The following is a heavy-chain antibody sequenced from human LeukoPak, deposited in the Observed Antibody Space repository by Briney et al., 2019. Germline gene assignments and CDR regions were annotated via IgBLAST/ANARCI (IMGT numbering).Heavy chain of an antibody. V-gene: IGHV3-48*04. D-gene: IGHD3-22*01. CDR1: GFTFSSYS. CDR3: AREAYYYDSSGYDAFDI. CDR2: ISSSSSTI. Sequence: PGGSLRLSCAASGFTFSSYSMNWVRQAPGKGLEWVSDISSSSSTIYYADSVKGRFTISRDNAKNSLCLQMNSLRAEDTAVYYCAREAYYYDSSGYDAFDIWGQGTMVTVSS. J-gene: IGHJ3*02.